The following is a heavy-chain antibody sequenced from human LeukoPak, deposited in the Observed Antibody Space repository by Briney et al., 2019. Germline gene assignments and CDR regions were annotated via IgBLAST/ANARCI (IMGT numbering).Heavy chain of an antibody. CDR1: GFTFSSYA. Sequence: GGSLRLSCAASGFTFSSYAMSWVRQAPGKGLEWVSTIGSSSANTYYANSVKGRFTISRDSYKNTLFLQMNSLRAEDTALYYCAKRGLKGSYYFDFWGQGTLVTVSS. V-gene: IGHV3-23*01. D-gene: IGHD3-16*01. CDR2: IGSSSANT. CDR3: AKRGLKGSYYFDF. J-gene: IGHJ4*02.